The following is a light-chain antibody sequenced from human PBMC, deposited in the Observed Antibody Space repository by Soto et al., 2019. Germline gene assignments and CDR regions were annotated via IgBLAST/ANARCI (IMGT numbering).Light chain of an antibody. Sequence: DIQMTQSPSSLSASLGDRVTITCRSSQDMSTYLNWYQQKPGKAPNLLIYTVPNLETGVPSRFSGSGSGTVFTLNISALQHEDIAPYYCQQYNSLPYTFGQGTRLEIE. CDR1: QDMSTY. CDR3: QQYNSLPYT. CDR2: TVP. J-gene: IGKJ2*01. V-gene: IGKV1-33*01.